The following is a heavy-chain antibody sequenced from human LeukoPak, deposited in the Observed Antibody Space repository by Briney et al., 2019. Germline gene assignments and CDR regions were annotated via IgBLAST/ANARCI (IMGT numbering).Heavy chain of an antibody. CDR1: GGSFSGYY. D-gene: IGHD6-19*01. CDR3: ARGIAVAGPQLYYFDY. J-gene: IGHJ4*02. V-gene: IGHV4-34*01. CDR2: ISHSGST. Sequence: KPSETLSLTCAVYGGSFSGYYWSWIRQPPGKGLEWIGEISHSGSTNYNPSLKSRVTISVDTSKNQFSLKLSSVTAADTAVYYCARGIAVAGPQLYYFDYWGQGTLVTVSS.